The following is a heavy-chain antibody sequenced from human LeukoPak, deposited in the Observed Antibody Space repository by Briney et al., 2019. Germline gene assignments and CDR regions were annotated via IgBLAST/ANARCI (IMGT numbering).Heavy chain of an antibody. CDR2: INPNSGGT. CDR1: GYTFTGYY. D-gene: IGHD1-26*01. CDR3: ARSVVGATISFDY. Sequence: GASVKVSCKASGYTFTGYYMHWVRQAPGQGLEWMGWINPNSGGTNYAQKFQGRVTMTRDTSISTAYMELSRLRSDDTAVYYCARSVVGATISFDYWGQGTLVTVSS. J-gene: IGHJ4*02. V-gene: IGHV1-2*02.